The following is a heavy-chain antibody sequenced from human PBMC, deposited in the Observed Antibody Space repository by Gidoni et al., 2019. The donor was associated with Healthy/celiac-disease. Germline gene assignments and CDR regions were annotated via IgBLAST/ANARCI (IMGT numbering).Heavy chain of an antibody. CDR3: ARARGIWFGAWYFDL. CDR2: INPSGGST. Sequence: QVQLVQSGAEVKKPGASVKVSCKASGYTFTSYYMHWVRQAPGQGLEWMGIINPSGGSTSYAQKFQGRVTMTRDTSTSTVYMELSSLRSEDTAVYYCARARGIWFGAWYFDLWGRGTLVTVSS. D-gene: IGHD3-10*01. CDR1: GYTFTSYY. V-gene: IGHV1-46*01. J-gene: IGHJ2*01.